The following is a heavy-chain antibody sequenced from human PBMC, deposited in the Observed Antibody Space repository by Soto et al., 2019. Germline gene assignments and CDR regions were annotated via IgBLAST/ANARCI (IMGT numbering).Heavy chain of an antibody. Sequence: SDTLSLTCTVSGGSISSGDYYWSWIRQPPGKGLDWLGYIYYSGSTYYNPSLQSRVTISVNTSQNQFSLKLNSVTAADPPVYYCAKVTHYYDSSGYCLGLGMDVRGQENTVTVSS. V-gene: IGHV4-30-4*02. CDR1: GGSISSGDYY. CDR2: IYYSGST. CDR3: AKVTHYYDSSGYCLGLGMDV. D-gene: IGHD3-22*01. J-gene: IGHJ6*02.